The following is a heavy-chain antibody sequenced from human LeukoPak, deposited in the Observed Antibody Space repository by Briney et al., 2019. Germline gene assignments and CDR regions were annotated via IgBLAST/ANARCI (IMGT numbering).Heavy chain of an antibody. CDR2: VFYSGST. J-gene: IGHJ3*02. CDR1: GGSISSYY. V-gene: IGHV4-59*01. Sequence: SETLSLTCTVSGGSISSYYWSWIRQPPGKGLEWIGYVFYSGSTNYNPSLKSRVTISVDTSKNQFSLKLSSVTAADTAVYYCARALKGANDAFDIWSQGTMVTVSS. CDR3: ARALKGANDAFDI. D-gene: IGHD4/OR15-4a*01.